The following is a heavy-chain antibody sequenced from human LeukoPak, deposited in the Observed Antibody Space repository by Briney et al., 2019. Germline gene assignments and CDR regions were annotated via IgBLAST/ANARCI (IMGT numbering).Heavy chain of an antibody. CDR2: ISGSGGST. D-gene: IGHD6-13*01. CDR1: GFTFSSYA. CDR3: ASSYSSSWYYYYGMDV. Sequence: QSGGSLRLSCAASGFTFSSYAMSWVRQAPGKGLELVSAISGSGGSTYYADSVKGRFTISRDNSKNTLHLQMNSLRAEDTAVYYCASSYSSSWYYYYGMDVWGKGTTVTVSS. J-gene: IGHJ6*04. V-gene: IGHV3-23*01.